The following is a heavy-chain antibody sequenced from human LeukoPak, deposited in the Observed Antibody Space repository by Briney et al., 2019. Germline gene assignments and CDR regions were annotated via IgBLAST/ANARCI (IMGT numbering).Heavy chain of an antibody. D-gene: IGHD6-19*01. CDR1: GFTFSSYA. J-gene: IGHJ4*02. Sequence: GGSLRLSCAASGFTFSSYAMSWVRQAPGKGLEWVSAISGSGGSTYYADSVKGRFTISRDNSKNTLYLQMNSLRAEDTAVYYCAKGGRIRQWLAVFDYWGQGTLVTVSS. CDR3: AKGGRIRQWLAVFDY. V-gene: IGHV3-23*01. CDR2: ISGSGGST.